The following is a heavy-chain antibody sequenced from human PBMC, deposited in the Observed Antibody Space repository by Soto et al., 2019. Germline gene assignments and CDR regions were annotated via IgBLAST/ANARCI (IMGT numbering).Heavy chain of an antibody. V-gene: IGHV5-51*01. Sequence: GESLKISCQGSGYSFTTYWIGWVRQMPGKGLEWMGMIYPGDSDTRYSPSFQGQVTISADKSISTAYLQWSSLKASDTAMYYCARRYDSGYENFNDYWGQGTLVTVSS. D-gene: IGHD5-12*01. CDR3: ARRYDSGYENFNDY. CDR1: GYSFTTYW. CDR2: IYPGDSDT. J-gene: IGHJ4*02.